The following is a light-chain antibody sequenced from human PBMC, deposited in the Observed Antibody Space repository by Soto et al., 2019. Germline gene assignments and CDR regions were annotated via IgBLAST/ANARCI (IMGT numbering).Light chain of an antibody. J-gene: IGKJ1*01. CDR2: DAS. Sequence: EIVLTQSPATLSLSPGERATLSCRASQSVSNYLAWYQQKPGQAPRLLIYDASNRATGIPARFSGSGSGTDLTLTISSLEPEDFAVYSCQQRSNWPPTWTFGQGTKVEIK. CDR3: QQRSNWPPTWT. CDR1: QSVSNY. V-gene: IGKV3-11*01.